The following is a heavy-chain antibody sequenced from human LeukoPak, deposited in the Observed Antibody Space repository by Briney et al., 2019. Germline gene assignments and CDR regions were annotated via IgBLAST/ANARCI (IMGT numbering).Heavy chain of an antibody. V-gene: IGHV3-7*01. J-gene: IGHJ4*02. Sequence: GGSLRLSCAASGFTFSTYWMSWVRQTPGKGLEWVANIKHDGSVKEYADSVKGRFTISRDNSKNTLYLQMNSLRAEDTAVYYCARGGGQQLLYYFDYWGQGTLVTVSS. CDR1: GFTFSTYW. CDR3: ARGGGQQLLYYFDY. D-gene: IGHD6-13*01. CDR2: IKHDGSVK.